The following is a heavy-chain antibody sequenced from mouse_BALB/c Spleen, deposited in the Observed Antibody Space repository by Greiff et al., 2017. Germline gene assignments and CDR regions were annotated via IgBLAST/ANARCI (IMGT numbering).Heavy chain of an antibody. CDR2: ISNGGGST. V-gene: IGHV5-12-2*01. CDR3: ARYYGYFDV. J-gene: IGHJ1*01. CDR1: GFTFSSYT. Sequence: EVNVVESGGGLVQPGGSLKLSCAASGFTFSSYTMSWVRQTPEKRLEWVAYISNGGGSTYYPDTVKGRFTISRDNAKNTLYLQMSSLKSEDTAMYYCARYYGYFDVWGAGTTVTVSS.